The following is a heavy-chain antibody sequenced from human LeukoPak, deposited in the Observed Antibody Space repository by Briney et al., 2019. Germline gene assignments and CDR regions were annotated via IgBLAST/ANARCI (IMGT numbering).Heavy chain of an antibody. Sequence: GASVKVSCKASGYTFTSYGISWVRQAPGQGLEWMGWISAYNGNTNYAQKLQGRVTMTTDTSTSTAYMELRSLRSDDTAVYYCARDLGYYDILTGYYIRFDYWGQGTLVTVSS. D-gene: IGHD3-9*01. CDR3: ARDLGYYDILTGYYIRFDY. J-gene: IGHJ4*02. CDR2: ISAYNGNT. CDR1: GYTFTSYG. V-gene: IGHV1-18*01.